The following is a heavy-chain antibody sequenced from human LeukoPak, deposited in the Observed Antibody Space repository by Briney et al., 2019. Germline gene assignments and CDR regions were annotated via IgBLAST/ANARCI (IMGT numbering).Heavy chain of an antibody. CDR1: GYTFTGYY. CDR2: INPNSGGT. D-gene: IGHD3-3*01. CDR3: ARGRFGVVIMSGDPNDY. V-gene: IGHV1-2*04. J-gene: IGHJ4*02. Sequence: ASVKVSCKASGYTFTGYYMHWVRQAPGQGLEWMGWINPNSGGTNYAQKFQGWVTMTRDTSISTAYMELSRLRSDDTAVYYCARGRFGVVIMSGDPNDYWGQGTLVTVSS.